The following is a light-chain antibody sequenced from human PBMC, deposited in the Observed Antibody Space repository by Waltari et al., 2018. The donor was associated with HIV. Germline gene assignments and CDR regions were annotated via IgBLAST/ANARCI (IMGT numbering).Light chain of an antibody. Sequence: QSLLTQPPSVSATPGQRITIPRTGNKSHIGAGHDAHWYRQLPGTAPRLLIFANSNRPSGVPDRISGSKSTASASLAITGLQAEDEGYYYCQSSDIRLHGLWVFGGGTKVTVL. V-gene: IGLV1-40*01. CDR3: QSSDIRLHGLWV. CDR1: KSHIGAGHD. J-gene: IGLJ3*02. CDR2: ANS.